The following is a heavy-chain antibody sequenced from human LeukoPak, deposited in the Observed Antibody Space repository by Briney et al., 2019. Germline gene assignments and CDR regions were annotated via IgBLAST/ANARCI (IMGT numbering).Heavy chain of an antibody. CDR1: GGSISSGDYY. CDR2: IYYSGST. J-gene: IGHJ6*02. V-gene: IGHV4-30-4*01. D-gene: IGHD5-24*01. CDR3: ARKINYYGMDV. Sequence: SETLSLTCTVSGGSISSGDYYWSWIRQPPGKGLEWIGYIYYSGSTYYNPSLKSRVTISVDTSKNQFSLKLSSVTAADTAVYYCARKINYYGMDVWGQGTTVTVSS.